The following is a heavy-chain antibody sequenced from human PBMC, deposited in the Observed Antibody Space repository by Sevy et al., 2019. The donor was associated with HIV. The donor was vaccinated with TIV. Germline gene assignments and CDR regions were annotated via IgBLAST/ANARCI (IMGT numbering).Heavy chain of an antibody. CDR1: GFTVSSNY. V-gene: IGHV3-53*01. CDR2: IYDVSST. J-gene: IGHJ3*02. CDR3: ATQSGYSTSPGAFDI. Sequence: GGSLRLSCAASGFTVSSNYMSWVRQAPGKGLEWVSLIYDVSSTYFADSVEGRFTISTDNSKNTVYLQMNSLRAEDTAVYYCATQSGYSTSPGAFDIWGQGTMVTVSS. D-gene: IGHD6-6*01.